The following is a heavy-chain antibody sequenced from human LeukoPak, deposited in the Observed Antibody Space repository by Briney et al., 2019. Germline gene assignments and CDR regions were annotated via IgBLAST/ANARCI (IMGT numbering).Heavy chain of an antibody. J-gene: IGHJ3*02. CDR3: ARVHYYDSSGYYGGDAFDI. CDR2: IYYSGST. D-gene: IGHD3-22*01. V-gene: IGHV4-59*01. Sequence: SETLSLTCTVSGGSISSYYWSWIRQPPGKGLEWIGYIYYSGSTNYNPSLKSRVTISVDTSKNQFSLKLSSVTAADTAVYYCARVHYYDSSGYYGGDAFDIWGQGTMVTVSS. CDR1: GGSISSYY.